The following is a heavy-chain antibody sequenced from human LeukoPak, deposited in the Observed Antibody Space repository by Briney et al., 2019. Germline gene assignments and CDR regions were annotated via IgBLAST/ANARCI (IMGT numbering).Heavy chain of an antibody. CDR2: INPNSGGT. D-gene: IGHD1-1*01. J-gene: IGHJ4*02. CDR3: AREWGIPGNWNQRGDFDY. V-gene: IGHV1-2*06. Sequence: ASVKVSCKTSGYTFTTCAVHWVRQAPGQRLEWMGRINPNSGGTNYAQKFQGRVTMTRDTSISTAYMELSRLRSDDTAVYYCAREWGIPGNWNQRGDFDYWGQGTLVTVSS. CDR1: GYTFTTCA.